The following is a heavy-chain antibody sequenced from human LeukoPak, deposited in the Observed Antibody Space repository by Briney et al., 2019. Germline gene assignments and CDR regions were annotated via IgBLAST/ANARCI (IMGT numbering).Heavy chain of an antibody. CDR3: ARDHVYGGADY. J-gene: IGHJ4*02. CDR2: TSGDGITT. CDR1: GFTFHNYA. V-gene: IGHV3-43*02. Sequence: GGSLRLSCAASGFTFHNYAIHWVRQAPGKGLEWVSLTSGDGITTYFADSVKGRFTISRDNSKSPLFLQMNSLRTEDTALYYCARDHVYGGADYWGQGTLVTVSS. D-gene: IGHD5/OR15-5a*01.